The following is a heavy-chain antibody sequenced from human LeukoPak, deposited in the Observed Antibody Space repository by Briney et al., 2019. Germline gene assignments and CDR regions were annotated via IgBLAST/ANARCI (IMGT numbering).Heavy chain of an antibody. CDR1: GFTFSGNW. CDR3: AKLLGTATTYDS. Sequence: PGGSLRLSCEASGFTFSGNWMSWVRQAPGKGLEWVASINPDGGQKLYVDSVKGRFTISRDNTKSSLYLQMNSLGAEDTAMYYCAKLLGTATTYDSWGQGTRVTVSS. CDR2: INPDGGQK. J-gene: IGHJ4*02. V-gene: IGHV3-7*01. D-gene: IGHD5-24*01.